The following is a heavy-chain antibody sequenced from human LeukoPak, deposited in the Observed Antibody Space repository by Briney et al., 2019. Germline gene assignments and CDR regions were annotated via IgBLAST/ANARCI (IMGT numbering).Heavy chain of an antibody. D-gene: IGHD5-12*01. CDR2: MDPQNGNT. V-gene: IGHV1-8*01. CDR3: VRGLYSGYKITEFDP. J-gene: IGHJ5*02. CDR1: GYVFASYG. Sequence: VASVKVFCKASGYVFASYGINWVRQATGQGLEWMGWMDPQNGNTGSAQKFQGRVTMTRDTSMSTAYMELSSLTSEDTAVYYCVRGLYSGYKITEFDPWGQGTLVTVSS.